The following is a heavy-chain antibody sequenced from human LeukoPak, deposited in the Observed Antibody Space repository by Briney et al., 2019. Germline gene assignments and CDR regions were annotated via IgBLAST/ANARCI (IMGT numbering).Heavy chain of an antibody. Sequence: PGGSLRLSCAASGFTFSHAWMSWVRQAPGKGLEWVGRIKSKTDGGTTDYAAPVKGRFTISRDDSEDTLYLQMNSLNAEDTAVYYCASSRPFGVWGYYMDVWGKGTTVTVSS. D-gene: IGHD3-10*01. J-gene: IGHJ6*03. CDR2: IKSKTDGGTT. CDR3: ASSRPFGVWGYYMDV. V-gene: IGHV3-15*01. CDR1: GFTFSHAW.